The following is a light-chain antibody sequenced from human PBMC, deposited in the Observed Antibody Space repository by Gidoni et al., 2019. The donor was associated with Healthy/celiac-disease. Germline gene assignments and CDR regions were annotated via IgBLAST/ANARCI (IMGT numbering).Light chain of an antibody. CDR3: QSADSSGTYV. V-gene: IGLV3-25*03. CDR2: KDI. CDR1: ALAKQY. Sequence: SYELTQPPAVSVSPGQTARITCSGDALAKQYAYWYQQKPGQAPVLVIYKDIERPSGIPERFSGSSSGTTVTLTISGVQAEDEADYYCQSADSSGTYVFGTGTKVTVL. J-gene: IGLJ1*01.